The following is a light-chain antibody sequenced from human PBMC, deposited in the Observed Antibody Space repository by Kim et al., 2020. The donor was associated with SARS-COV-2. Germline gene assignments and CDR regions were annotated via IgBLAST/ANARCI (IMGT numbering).Light chain of an antibody. CDR2: GVT. Sequence: QSVVTQPASVSGSPGQSIIISCTGTNSDIGAYDFVSWYQQQPGKAPKLMIYGVTNRPSGVSNRFSGSKSGNTASLTISGLQAEDEADYYCSSFVSGGTPYVFGPGTKVTVL. CDR1: NSDIGAYDF. V-gene: IGLV2-14*03. CDR3: SSFVSGGTPYV. J-gene: IGLJ1*01.